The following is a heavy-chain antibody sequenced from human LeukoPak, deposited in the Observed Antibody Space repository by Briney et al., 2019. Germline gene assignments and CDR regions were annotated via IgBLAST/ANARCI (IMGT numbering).Heavy chain of an antibody. V-gene: IGHV3-64*01. J-gene: IGHJ4*02. CDR3: AREYCSGGSCYFDY. CDR1: GFTFSSYA. Sequence: GGSLRLSCAASGFTFSSYAMHWVRQAPGKGLGYVSAISSNGGSTYYANSVKGRFTISRDNSKNTLYLQMGSLRAEDMAVYYCAREYCSGGSCYFDYGGQGTLVTVSS. D-gene: IGHD2-15*01. CDR2: ISSNGGST.